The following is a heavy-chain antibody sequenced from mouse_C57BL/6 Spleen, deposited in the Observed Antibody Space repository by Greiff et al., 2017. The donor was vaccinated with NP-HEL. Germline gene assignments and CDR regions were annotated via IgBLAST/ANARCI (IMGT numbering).Heavy chain of an antibody. V-gene: IGHV5-4*01. CDR3: AREITAGAMDY. Sequence: EVKLVESGGGLVKPGGSLKLSCAASGFTFSSYAMSWVRQTPEKRLEWVATISDGGSYTYYPDNVKGRFTISRDNAKNNLYLQMSHLKSEDTAMYYCAREITAGAMDYWGQGTSVTVSS. J-gene: IGHJ4*01. CDR2: ISDGGSYT. D-gene: IGHD2-4*01. CDR1: GFTFSSYA.